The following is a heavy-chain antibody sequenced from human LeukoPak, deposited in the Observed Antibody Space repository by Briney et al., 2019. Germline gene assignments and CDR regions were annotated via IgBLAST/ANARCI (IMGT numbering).Heavy chain of an antibody. CDR2: ISGSGGNP. CDR1: GFTFSSYA. J-gene: IGHJ4*02. V-gene: IGHV3-23*01. D-gene: IGHD1-7*01. CDR3: AKARWNYHFDY. Sequence: GASLRLSGAASGFTFSSYAMSWVRQAPGKGLEWVSAISGSGGNPYYADSVKGRFTIFRDNSKNTLYPQMNSLRADDTAVYYCAKARWNYHFDYWGQGTLVTVSS.